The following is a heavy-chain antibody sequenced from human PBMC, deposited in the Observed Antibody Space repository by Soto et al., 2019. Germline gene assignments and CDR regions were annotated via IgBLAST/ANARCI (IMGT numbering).Heavy chain of an antibody. V-gene: IGHV1-69*13. D-gene: IGHD3-16*01. Sequence: GASVKVSCKASGGTFSSYAISWVRQAPGQGLEWMGGIIPIFGTANYAQKFQGRATITADESTSTAYMELSSLSSEDTAVYYCARDSTITFGGAPYYYGMDVWGQGTTVTVSS. J-gene: IGHJ6*02. CDR2: IIPIFGTA. CDR3: ARDSTITFGGAPYYYGMDV. CDR1: GGTFSSYA.